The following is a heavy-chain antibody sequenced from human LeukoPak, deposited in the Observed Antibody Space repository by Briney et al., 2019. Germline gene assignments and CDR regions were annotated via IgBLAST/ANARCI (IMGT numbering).Heavy chain of an antibody. CDR2: FDPEDGET. CDR3: ASRLTMVRGVISLYYYYGMDV. J-gene: IGHJ6*02. Sequence: ASVKVSCKVSGYTLTELSMHWVRQAPGKGLEWMGGFDPEDGETIYAQKFQGRVTRTEDTSTDTAYMELSSLRSEDTAVYYCASRLTMVRGVISLYYYYGMDVWGQGTTVTVSS. D-gene: IGHD3-10*01. V-gene: IGHV1-24*01. CDR1: GYTLTELS.